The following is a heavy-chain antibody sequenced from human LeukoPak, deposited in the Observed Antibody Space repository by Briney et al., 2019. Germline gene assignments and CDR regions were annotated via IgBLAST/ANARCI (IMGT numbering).Heavy chain of an antibody. CDR2: IKSKTTGETT. CDR3: TTCTGGSCYSDY. V-gene: IGHV3-15*01. CDR1: GLSSSNAW. D-gene: IGHD2-15*01. J-gene: IGHJ4*02. Sequence: GGSLRLSCAASGLSSSNAWMSWVRQAPGKGLEWVGRIKSKTTGETTDFAAPVKGRFTISRDDSKNTLYLQMNSLKIEDTAVYYCTTCTGGSCYSDYWGQGTLVTVSS.